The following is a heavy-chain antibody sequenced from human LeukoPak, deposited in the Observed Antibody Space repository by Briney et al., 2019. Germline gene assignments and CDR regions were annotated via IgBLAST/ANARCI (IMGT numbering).Heavy chain of an antibody. V-gene: IGHV6-1*01. J-gene: IGHJ4*02. CDR1: GDSVSSNSAA. CDR3: ARDTAPDYYDSSGYQVGFDY. Sequence: SQTLSLTCAISGDSVSSNSAAWNWIRQSPSRGLEWLGRTYYRSKWYNDYAVSVKSRISINPDTSKNQFSLQLNSVTPEDTAVYYCARDTAPDYYDSSGYQVGFDYWGQGTLVTVSS. CDR2: TYYRSKWYN. D-gene: IGHD3-22*01.